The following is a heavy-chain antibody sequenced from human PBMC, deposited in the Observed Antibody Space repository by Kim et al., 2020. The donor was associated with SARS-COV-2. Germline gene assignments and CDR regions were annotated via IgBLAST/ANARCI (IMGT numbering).Heavy chain of an antibody. Sequence: GGSLRLSCAASGFTFGDYAMHWVRQAPGKGLEWVSGISWNSGSIGYADSVKSRFTISRDNAKNSLYLQMNSLRAEDTALYYCAKGGSYYGRMCDAFDIWGQWRMVTVSS. D-gene: IGHD1-26*01. CDR1: GFTFGDYA. J-gene: IGHJ3*02. CDR3: AKGGSYYGRMCDAFDI. V-gene: IGHV3-9*01. CDR2: ISWNSGSI.